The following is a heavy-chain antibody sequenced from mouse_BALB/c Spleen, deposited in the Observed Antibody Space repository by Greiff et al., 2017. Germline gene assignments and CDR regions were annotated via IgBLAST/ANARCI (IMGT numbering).Heavy chain of an antibody. CDR2: ISSGSSTI. CDR3: ARPGPYYYAMDY. CDR1: GFTFSSFG. V-gene: IGHV5-17*02. Sequence: EVMLVESGGDLVKPGGSLKLSCAASGFTFSSFGMHWVRQAPEKGLEWVAYISSGSSTIYYADTVKGRFTISRDNPKNTLFLQMTSLRSEDTAMYYCARPGPYYYAMDYWGQGTSVTVSS. J-gene: IGHJ4*01.